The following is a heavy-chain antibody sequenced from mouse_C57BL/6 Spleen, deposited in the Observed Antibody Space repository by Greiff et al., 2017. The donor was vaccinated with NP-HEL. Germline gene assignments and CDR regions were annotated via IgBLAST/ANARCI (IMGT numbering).Heavy chain of an antibody. CDR1: GYTFTDYN. D-gene: IGHD1-1*01. Sequence: EVQLQQSGPELVKPGASVKIPCKASGYTFTDYNMDWVKQSHGKSLEWIGDINPNNGGTIYNQKFKGKATLTIDKSSSTAYMELRSLTSEDTAVYYCARRGFTTVGGYYFDYWGQGTTRTVSS. CDR2: INPNNGGT. J-gene: IGHJ2*01. V-gene: IGHV1-18*01. CDR3: ARRGFTTVGGYYFDY.